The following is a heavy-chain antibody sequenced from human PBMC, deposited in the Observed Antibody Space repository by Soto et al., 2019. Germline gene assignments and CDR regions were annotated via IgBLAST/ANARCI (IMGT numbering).Heavy chain of an antibody. J-gene: IGHJ6*02. D-gene: IGHD3-10*01. CDR1: GGSISSSSYY. Sequence: SETLSLTCTVSGGSISSSSYYWSWIRQPPGKGLEWIGTISYTGSTFYNPSLNSRGTISVDKPKNHFSLKLSSVTAADTAVYYCARRYSYGSGKYGMDLWSQGTTVTVSS. V-gene: IGHV4-39*01. CDR3: ARRYSYGSGKYGMDL. CDR2: ISYTGST.